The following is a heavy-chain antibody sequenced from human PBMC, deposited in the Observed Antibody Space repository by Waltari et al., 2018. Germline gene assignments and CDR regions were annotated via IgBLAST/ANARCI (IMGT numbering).Heavy chain of an antibody. CDR2: ISSSGSTI. J-gene: IGHJ4*02. V-gene: IGHV3-48*02. Sequence: MIWVRQAPGRGLEWVSYISSSGSTIYYADSVKGRFTIARDSAKNSLYRQMNSLRDEDTAVYYCARVVARDWGQGTLVTVSS. CDR3: ARVVARD.